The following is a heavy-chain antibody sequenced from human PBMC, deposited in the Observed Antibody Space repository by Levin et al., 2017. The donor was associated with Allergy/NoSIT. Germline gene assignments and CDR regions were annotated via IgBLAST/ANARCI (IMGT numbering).Heavy chain of an antibody. D-gene: IGHD3-9*01. CDR2: IYTSGST. J-gene: IGHJ6*02. V-gene: IGHV4-4*07. CDR3: ARGGQTYDILTGYFSLGSYYDYYGMDV. Sequence: SETLSLTCTVSGGSISSYYWSWIRQPAGKGLEWIGRIYTSGSTNYNPSLKSRVTMSVDTSKNQFSLKLSSVTAADTAVYYCARGGQTYDILTGYFSLGSYYDYYGMDVWGQGTTVTVSS. CDR1: GGSISSYY.